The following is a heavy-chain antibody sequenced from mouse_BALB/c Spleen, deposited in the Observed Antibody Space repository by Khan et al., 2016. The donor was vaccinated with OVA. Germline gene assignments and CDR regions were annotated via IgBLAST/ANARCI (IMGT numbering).Heavy chain of an antibody. CDR1: GYTFTSYY. CDR2: INPSDGDP. J-gene: IGHJ3*01. Sequence: QVQLQQSGAELVKPGASVKLSCKASGYTFTSYYMYWVKQRPGQGLEWIGEINPSDGDPNFNEKFKSKATLTVDKSSSTVYMQLSSMTSEDSAVYYCTRSGYGTFAYWGQGTLVTVSA. D-gene: IGHD2-1*01. CDR3: TRSGYGTFAY. V-gene: IGHV1S81*02.